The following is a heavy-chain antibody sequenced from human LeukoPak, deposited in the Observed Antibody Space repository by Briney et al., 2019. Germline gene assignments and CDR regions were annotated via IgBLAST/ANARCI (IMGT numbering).Heavy chain of an antibody. V-gene: IGHV1-3*01. CDR2: VNAGNGNT. D-gene: IGHD5-12*01. CDR3: ARGGYSGYDPLDY. J-gene: IGHJ4*02. Sequence: GASVKVSCKASGYTFTSYAMHWVRQAPGQRLEWMGWVNAGNGNTKYSQKFQGRVTITRDTSASTAYMELSSLRSEDTAVYYCARGGYSGYDPLDYWGQGTLVTVSS. CDR1: GYTFTSYA.